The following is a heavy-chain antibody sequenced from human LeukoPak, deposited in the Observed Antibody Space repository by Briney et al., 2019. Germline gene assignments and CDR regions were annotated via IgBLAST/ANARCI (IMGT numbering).Heavy chain of an antibody. CDR3: AREKSGYQSSHAFDL. J-gene: IGHJ3*01. CDR2: MSPNSGNT. CDR1: GSTFTSYD. D-gene: IGHD3-3*01. V-gene: IGHV1-8*03. Sequence: ASVKVSCKASGSTFTSYDINWVRQATGQGLEWMGWMSPNSGNTGYAQKFQGRVTITRNTSISTAYMELSSLRSEDTAVYYCAREKSGYQSSHAFDLWGQGTMVTFSS.